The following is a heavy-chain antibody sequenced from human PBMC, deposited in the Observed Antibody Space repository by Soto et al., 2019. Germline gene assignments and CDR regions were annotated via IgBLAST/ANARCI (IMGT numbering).Heavy chain of an antibody. CDR1: GFTFSSYA. D-gene: IGHD3-10*01. CDR2: ISGSGGST. J-gene: IGHJ4*02. Sequence: EVQLLESGGGLVQPGGSLRLSCAASGFTFSSYAMSWVRQAPGKGLEWVSAISGSGGSTYYADSVKGRFTISRDNSKNTLYLQMNSLRAEDTAVYYCAKTSSMVLWFGEAYYFAYWGQGTLVTVSS. V-gene: IGHV3-23*01. CDR3: AKTSSMVLWFGEAYYFAY.